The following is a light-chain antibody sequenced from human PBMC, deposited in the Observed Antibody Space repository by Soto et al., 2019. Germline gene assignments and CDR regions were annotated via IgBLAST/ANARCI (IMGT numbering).Light chain of an antibody. V-gene: IGKV3-15*01. Sequence: EIVMTQSPATLSVSPGEGATLSCRASQGVSSNLAWYQQKPGQAPRLLIFGASTRATGIPGRFSGSGSGAEFSLSISALQSEDFAIYYCQQYSNWPLTFGGGTKVGIK. CDR3: QQYSNWPLT. CDR2: GAS. CDR1: QGVSSN. J-gene: IGKJ4*01.